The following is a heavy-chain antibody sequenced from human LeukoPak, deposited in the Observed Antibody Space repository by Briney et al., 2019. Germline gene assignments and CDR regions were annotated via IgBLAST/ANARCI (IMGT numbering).Heavy chain of an antibody. D-gene: IGHD6-19*01. V-gene: IGHV3-30*18. CDR1: GFTFSGYG. Sequence: GGSLRLSCAASGFTFSGYGMHWVRQGPGKGLEWVAVISYDGSNKYYADSVKGRFTTSRDNSKNTLDLQMNSLRAEHTAVYYCAKSSAWYSGMDVWGQGTTVTVSS. J-gene: IGHJ6*02. CDR3: AKSSAWYSGMDV. CDR2: ISYDGSNK.